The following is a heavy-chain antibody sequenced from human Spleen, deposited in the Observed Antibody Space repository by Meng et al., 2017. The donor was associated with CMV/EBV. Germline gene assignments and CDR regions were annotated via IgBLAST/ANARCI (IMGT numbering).Heavy chain of an antibody. Sequence: TFSSRSLMWVRQAPGQGLEWLGGITPAFETADYAQKFRDRVTITTDDSATTAYMEMSSLGSEDTAVYFCARGPGITVGGVIIWPLEDWGQGTLVTVSS. D-gene: IGHD3-16*02. J-gene: IGHJ4*02. CDR1: TFSSRS. CDR3: ARGPGITVGGVIIWPLED. CDR2: ITPAFETA. V-gene: IGHV1-69*05.